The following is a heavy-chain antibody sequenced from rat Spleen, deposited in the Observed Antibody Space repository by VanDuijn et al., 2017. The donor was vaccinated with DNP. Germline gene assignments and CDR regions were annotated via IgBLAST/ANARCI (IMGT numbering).Heavy chain of an antibody. Sequence: EVQLVESGGGLVQPGRSMKLSCAASGFTFTNYYMAWVRQAPTRGLEWVATIIYDGSRTYYRDSVKGRFTISRDNAKSTLYLQMDSLRSEDTATYYCARHITGRAFFDYWGQGVMVTVSS. CDR2: IIYDGSRT. D-gene: IGHD5-1*01. V-gene: IGHV5-7*01. CDR3: ARHITGRAFFDY. J-gene: IGHJ2*01. CDR1: GFTFTNYY.